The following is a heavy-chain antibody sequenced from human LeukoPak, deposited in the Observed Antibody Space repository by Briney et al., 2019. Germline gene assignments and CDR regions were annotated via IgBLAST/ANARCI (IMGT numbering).Heavy chain of an antibody. D-gene: IGHD6-13*01. J-gene: IGHJ4*02. CDR3: AKMGAAGVDY. CDR1: GFTFSNYG. Sequence: GGSLRLSCAASGFTFSNYGMHWVRQAPGKGLEWVAFIRYDGSNKHYADSVKGRFTISRDNPKNTLYLQMNSLRAEDTAVYYCAKMGAAGVDYWGQGTLVTVSS. CDR2: IRYDGSNK. V-gene: IGHV3-30*02.